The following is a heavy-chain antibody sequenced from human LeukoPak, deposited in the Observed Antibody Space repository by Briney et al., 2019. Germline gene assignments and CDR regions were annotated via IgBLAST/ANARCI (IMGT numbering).Heavy chain of an antibody. J-gene: IGHJ4*02. Sequence: GASLRLSCAASGFTFSSYAMSWVRQAPGKGLEWVSAISGSGGSTYYADSVKGRFTISRDNSKNTLYLQMNSLRAEDTAVYYCANPKGTHCSSTSCYLSGFDYWGQGTLVTVSS. CDR3: ANPKGTHCSSTSCYLSGFDY. CDR1: GFTFSSYA. CDR2: ISGSGGST. D-gene: IGHD2-2*01. V-gene: IGHV3-23*01.